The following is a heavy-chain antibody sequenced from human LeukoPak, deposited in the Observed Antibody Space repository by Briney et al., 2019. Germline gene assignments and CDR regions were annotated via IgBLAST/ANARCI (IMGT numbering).Heavy chain of an antibody. D-gene: IGHD2-15*01. J-gene: IGHJ3*02. CDR3: ARVRAHSSYDAFDI. CDR2: IYYSGST. CDR1: GVSISSYY. Sequence: PSETLSLTCSVSGVSISSYYWSWIRQPPGKGLEWIGYIYYSGSTNFNPSLKSRVTISVDTSKNQFSLKLSSVTAADTAVYYCARVRAHSSYDAFDIWGQGTMVTVSS. V-gene: IGHV4-59*01.